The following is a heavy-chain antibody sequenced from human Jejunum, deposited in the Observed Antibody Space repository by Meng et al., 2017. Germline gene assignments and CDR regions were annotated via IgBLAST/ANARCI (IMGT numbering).Heavy chain of an antibody. V-gene: IGHV3-23*01. CDR3: AKFHGTFRSDGWTDEPFNI. J-gene: IGHJ3*02. CDR1: GFIFSTYA. Sequence: GESLKISCAASGFIFSTYAMIWVRQAPGKGLEWVSAISGTRGFTYDADSVKGRFTISRDNSKNTLYLQMHSLRAEDTAVYYCAKFHGTFRSDGWTDEPFNIWGQGTTVTVSS. CDR2: ISGTRGFT. D-gene: IGHD3-3*01.